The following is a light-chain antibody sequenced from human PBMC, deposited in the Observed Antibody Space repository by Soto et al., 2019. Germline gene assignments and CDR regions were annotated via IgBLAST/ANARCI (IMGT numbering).Light chain of an antibody. CDR1: SSNIGNNY. CDR3: GTWDSSLSAVV. J-gene: IGLJ2*01. CDR2: DNN. V-gene: IGLV1-51*01. Sequence: QSVLTQPPSVSAVPGQKVTMSCSGSSSNIGNNYVSWYQQLPGTAPKLLIYDNNKRPSGIPDRFSGSKSGTSATLGITGLQTGDEADYYCGTWDSSLSAVVFGGGTKLTVL.